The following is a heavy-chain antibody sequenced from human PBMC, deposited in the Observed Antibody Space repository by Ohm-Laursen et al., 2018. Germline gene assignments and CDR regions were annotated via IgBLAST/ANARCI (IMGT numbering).Heavy chain of an antibody. D-gene: IGHD6-13*01. J-gene: IGHJ4*02. Sequence: PGTLSLTCAVSGGSISSYYWSWIRQPPGKGLEWIGYIYYSGSTNYNPSLKSRVTISVDTSKNQFSLKLSSVTAADTAVYYCAREGSEQLVDYWGQGTLVTVSS. CDR2: IYYSGST. V-gene: IGHV4-59*12. CDR1: GGSISSYY. CDR3: AREGSEQLVDY.